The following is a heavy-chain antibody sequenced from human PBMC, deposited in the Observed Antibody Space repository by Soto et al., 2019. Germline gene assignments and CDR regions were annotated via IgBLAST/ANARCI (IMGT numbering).Heavy chain of an antibody. V-gene: IGHV3-30*18. J-gene: IGHJ4*02. D-gene: IGHD5-18*01. CDR1: GFTFSSYG. CDR2: ISYDGSNK. CDR3: AKGAGYSYGRNDYFDY. Sequence: QVQLVESGGGVVQPGRSLRLSCAASGFTFSSYGMHWVRQAPGKGLEWVAVISYDGSNKYYADSVKGRFTISRDNSKNPLYLVMNSLRAEDTAVYYCAKGAGYSYGRNDYFDYWGQGTLVTVSS.